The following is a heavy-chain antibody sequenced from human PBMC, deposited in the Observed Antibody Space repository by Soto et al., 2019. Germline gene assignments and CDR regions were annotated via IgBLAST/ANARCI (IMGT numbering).Heavy chain of an antibody. CDR1: GGSISSGGYS. Sequence: SETLSLTCAVSGGSISSGGYSWRWIRQPPGKGLEWIGYIYHSGSTYYNPSLKSRVTISVDRSKNQFSLKLSSVTAADTAVYYCATVPGPWGQGTLVTVSS. J-gene: IGHJ5*02. CDR3: ATVPGP. CDR2: IYHSGST. V-gene: IGHV4-30-2*01. D-gene: IGHD3-10*01.